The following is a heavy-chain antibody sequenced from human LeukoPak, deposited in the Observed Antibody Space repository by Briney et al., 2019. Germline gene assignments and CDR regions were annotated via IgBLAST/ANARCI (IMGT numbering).Heavy chain of an antibody. V-gene: IGHV4-39*01. CDR2: IYYSGST. Sequence: PSETLSLTCTVSGGSISSSSYYWGWIRQPPGKGLEWIGSIYYSGSTYYNPSLKSRVTISVDTSKNQFSLKLSSVTAADTAVYYCARLGYCSSTSCDWFDSWGQGTLVTVSS. J-gene: IGHJ5*01. D-gene: IGHD2-2*01. CDR1: GGSISSSSYY. CDR3: ARLGYCSSTSCDWFDS.